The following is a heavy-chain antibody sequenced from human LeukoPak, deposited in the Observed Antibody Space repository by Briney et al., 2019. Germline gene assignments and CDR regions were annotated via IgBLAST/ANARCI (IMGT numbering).Heavy chain of an antibody. CDR2: ISSSSSYI. V-gene: IGHV3-21*01. D-gene: IGHD4-17*01. Sequence: GGSLRLSCAASGFTFSSYSMNWARQAPGKGLEWVSSISSSSSYIYYADSVKGRFTIPRDNAENSLYLQMNSLRAEDTAVYYCARHPIDYGDYESPTFLNSRGYFDYWGQGTLVTVSS. J-gene: IGHJ4*02. CDR3: ARHPIDYGDYESPTFLNSRGYFDY. CDR1: GFTFSSYS.